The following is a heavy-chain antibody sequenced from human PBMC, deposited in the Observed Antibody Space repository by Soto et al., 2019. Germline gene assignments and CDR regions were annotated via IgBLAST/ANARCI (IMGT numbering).Heavy chain of an antibody. Sequence: GASVKVSCKASGYTFTTYDISWVRQAPGQGLEWMGRISTYNGNTNYPQSLQGRLTMTTDTSTTTAYMELRSLRSDDTAMYYCARVGYYDSSGSRNYHYYGMNVWGQGTTVTVSS. CDR2: ISTYNGNT. V-gene: IGHV1-18*01. CDR1: GYTFTTYD. D-gene: IGHD3-22*01. CDR3: ARVGYYDSSGSRNYHYYGMNV. J-gene: IGHJ6*02.